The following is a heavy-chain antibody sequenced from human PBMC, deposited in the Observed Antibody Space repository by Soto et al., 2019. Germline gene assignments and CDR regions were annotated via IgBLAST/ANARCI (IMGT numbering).Heavy chain of an antibody. J-gene: IGHJ4*02. CDR1: VGSISSSNW. V-gene: IGHV4-4*02. D-gene: IGHD3-10*01. Sequence: PSETLSLTCAVSVGSISSSNWWSCVRQPPGKGLEWIGEIYHSWSTNYNPSLKSRVTISVDKSKNQFFLKLSSVTAGDTAVYYCASTGGFYGSGSYDYWGQGTLVTVSS. CDR3: ASTGGFYGSGSYDY. CDR2: IYHSWST.